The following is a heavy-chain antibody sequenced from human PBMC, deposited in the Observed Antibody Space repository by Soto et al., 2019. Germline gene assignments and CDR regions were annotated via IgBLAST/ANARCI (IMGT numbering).Heavy chain of an antibody. Sequence: ASVKVSCKASVYTFTSYGISWVRQAPGQGLEWMGWISAYNGNTNYAQKLQGRVTMTTDTSTSTAYMELRSLRSDDTAVYYCARDVGWELPDYFDYWGQGTLVTVSS. D-gene: IGHD1-26*01. CDR3: ARDVGWELPDYFDY. J-gene: IGHJ4*02. CDR1: VYTFTSYG. V-gene: IGHV1-18*01. CDR2: ISAYNGNT.